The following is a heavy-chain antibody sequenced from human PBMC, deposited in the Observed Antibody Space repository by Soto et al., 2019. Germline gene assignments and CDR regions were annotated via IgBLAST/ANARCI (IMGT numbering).Heavy chain of an antibody. J-gene: IGHJ4*02. CDR1: GDSITSSTYY. D-gene: IGHD3-22*01. CDR2: IYYSGST. CDR3: ARQSYDSSDYFDY. Sequence: QVQLQESGPGLVKPSETLSLTCTVSGDSITSSTYYWGWIRQPPGKGLEWIGSIYYSGSTYYNPSLNSRVTISVDTSRIHFSLKLISVTAADTAVYYCARQSYDSSDYFDYWGQGTLVPVSS. V-gene: IGHV4-39*01.